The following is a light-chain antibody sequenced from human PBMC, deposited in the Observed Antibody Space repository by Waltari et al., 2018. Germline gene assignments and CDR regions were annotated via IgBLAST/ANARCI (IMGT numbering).Light chain of an antibody. CDR1: SSDVGGYEY. Sequence: QSALTQPASVSGSPGQSITISCTGTSSDVGGYEYVSWYQQHPGKAPKLMIYEVSNRPSGVSNRFSGSKSGNTASLIISGLQAEDEADYYCSSYTSSSTPFVFGTGTKVTVL. CDR2: EVS. CDR3: SSYTSSSTPFV. V-gene: IGLV2-14*01. J-gene: IGLJ1*01.